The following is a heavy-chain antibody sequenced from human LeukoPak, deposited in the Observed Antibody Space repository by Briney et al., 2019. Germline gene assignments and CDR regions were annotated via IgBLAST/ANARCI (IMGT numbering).Heavy chain of an antibody. CDR2: IYSSGST. V-gene: IGHV4-59*01. CDR3: ARGRGPNWFDP. J-gene: IGHJ5*02. Sequence: SETLSLTCNVSGGSIRGYYWSWIRQPPGKGLEWIGYIYSSGSTNYNPSLKSRVTMSVDTSKNQFSLKVSSVTAADTAVYYCARGRGPNWFDPWGQGTLVTVSS. CDR1: GGSIRGYY. D-gene: IGHD3-10*01.